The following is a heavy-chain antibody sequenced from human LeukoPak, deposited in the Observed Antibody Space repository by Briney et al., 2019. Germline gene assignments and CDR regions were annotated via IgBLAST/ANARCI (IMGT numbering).Heavy chain of an antibody. J-gene: IGHJ5*01. V-gene: IGHV1-18*01. CDR1: TSR. CDR3: ARDLWNFYDDSGYNRDFDS. CDR2: IGTYGGDT. Sequence: ASVKVSCKATSRISWVRQSPGQGLEWMGWIGTYGGDTYYAQKFQGRITVTTDTSTSTVYMELRNLRSDDTAVYYCARDLWNFYDDSGYNRDFDSWGQGTLVTVSS. D-gene: IGHD3-22*01.